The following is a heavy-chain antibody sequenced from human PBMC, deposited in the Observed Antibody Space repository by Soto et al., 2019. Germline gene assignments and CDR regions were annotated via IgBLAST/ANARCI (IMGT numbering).Heavy chain of an antibody. CDR1: GGSFSGYY. CDR3: ARGGGYCSSTSCYTGHYYYYYGMDV. Sequence: QVQLQQWGAGLLKPSETLSLTCAVYGGSFSGYYWSWIRQPPGKGLEWIGEINHSGSTNYNPSLKSRVTISVDTSKNQFSLKLSSVTAADTAVYYCARGGGYCSSTSCYTGHYYYYYGMDVWGQGTTVTVSS. D-gene: IGHD2-2*02. V-gene: IGHV4-34*01. J-gene: IGHJ6*02. CDR2: INHSGST.